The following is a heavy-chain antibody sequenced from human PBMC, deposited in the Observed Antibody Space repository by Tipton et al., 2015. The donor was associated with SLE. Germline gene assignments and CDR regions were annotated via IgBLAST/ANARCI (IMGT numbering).Heavy chain of an antibody. CDR2: ISGSGGST. J-gene: IGHJ6*02. V-gene: IGHV3-23*01. D-gene: IGHD3-10*01. CDR1: GFTFSSYA. Sequence: SLRLSCAASGFTFSSYAMSWVRQAPGKGLEWVSAISGSGGSTYYADSVKGRFTISRDNSKNTLYLQMNSLRAEDTAVYYCARDYYGSGKRGMDVWGQGTTVTVSS. CDR3: ARDYYGSGKRGMDV.